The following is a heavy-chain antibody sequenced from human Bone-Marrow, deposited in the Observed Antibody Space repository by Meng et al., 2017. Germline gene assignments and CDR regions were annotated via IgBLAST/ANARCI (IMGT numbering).Heavy chain of an antibody. Sequence: GESLKISCAASGFTFSDYEMNWVRQAPGKGLEWASYISSSGSNIYYADSVKGRFTISRDNAKNSLYLQMNSLRVEDTALYYCVRGKGGYGSLDVWGQGTTVTVSS. CDR1: GFTFSDYE. V-gene: IGHV3-48*03. CDR3: VRGKGGYGSLDV. J-gene: IGHJ6*02. CDR2: ISSSGSNI. D-gene: IGHD3-10*01.